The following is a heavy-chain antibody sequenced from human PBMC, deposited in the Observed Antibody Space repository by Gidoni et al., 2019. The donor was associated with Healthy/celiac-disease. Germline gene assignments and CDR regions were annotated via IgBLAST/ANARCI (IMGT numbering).Heavy chain of an antibody. CDR1: GFPFSSYG. CDR3: ARDGVSSSGSFDY. CDR2: IWYDGSNK. J-gene: IGHJ4*02. Sequence: QVQLVESGGGVVQPGRSLRLSCEASGFPFSSYGMHWVRQAPGKGLEWVAVIWYDGSNKYYADSVKGRLTISRDNSKNTLYLQMNSLRAEDTAVYYCARDGVSSSGSFDYWGQGTLVTVSS. V-gene: IGHV3-33*01. D-gene: IGHD6-19*01.